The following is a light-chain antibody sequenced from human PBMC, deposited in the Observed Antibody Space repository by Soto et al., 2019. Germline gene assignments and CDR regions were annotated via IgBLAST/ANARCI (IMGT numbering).Light chain of an antibody. V-gene: IGKV1-5*01. J-gene: IGKJ1*01. CDR3: QQYNSYSRK. Sequence: DIQVTQSPSTLSASVGDRVTITCRASQSISRWLVWYQQKPGKAPKLLIYDASSLQSGVPSRFSGSGSGTEFTLTISSLQPDDLATYYCQQYNSYSRKFGQGTKVDIK. CDR2: DAS. CDR1: QSISRW.